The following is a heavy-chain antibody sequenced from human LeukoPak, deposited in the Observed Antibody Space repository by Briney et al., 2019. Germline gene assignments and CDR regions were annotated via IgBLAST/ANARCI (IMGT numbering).Heavy chain of an antibody. CDR1: GGSISGYF. V-gene: IGHV4-59*01. CDR3: ARYRAFDI. CDR2: IYSTGSTSGST. Sequence: SETLSLTCTVSGGSISGYFWSWIRQPPGKGLEWIGYIYSTGSTSGSTDYNPSLKSRVTISVDTSKNQLSLKLNSVTAADTAVYYCARYRAFDIWGLGTLVTVSS. J-gene: IGHJ3*02.